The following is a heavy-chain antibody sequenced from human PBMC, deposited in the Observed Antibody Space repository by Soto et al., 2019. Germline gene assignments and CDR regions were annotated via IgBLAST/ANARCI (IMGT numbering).Heavy chain of an antibody. CDR1: GFTFSSYG. CDR3: ARGPTKVKSYYYYGMDV. D-gene: IGHD4-4*01. J-gene: IGHJ6*02. V-gene: IGHV3-30*03. Sequence: QVQLVESGGGVVQPGRSLRLSCAASGFTFSSYGMHWVRQAPGKGLEWVAVISYDGSNKYYADSVKGRFTISRDNSKNTLYLQMNSLRAEDTAVYYCARGPTKVKSYYYYGMDVWGQGTTVTVSS. CDR2: ISYDGSNK.